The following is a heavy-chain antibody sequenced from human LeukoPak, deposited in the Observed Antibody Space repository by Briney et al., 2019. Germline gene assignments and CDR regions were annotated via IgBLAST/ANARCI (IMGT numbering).Heavy chain of an antibody. Sequence: SETLSLTCTVSGGSISSSSYYWGWIRQPPGQGLEWVGSVYHSGSIYYNPSLKSRVIMSVDTSKNQFSLKLSSLTAADTAIYYCAREIYYDSSAYDYWGQGTLVTVSS. J-gene: IGHJ4*02. D-gene: IGHD3-22*01. CDR2: VYHSGSI. CDR1: GGSISSSSYY. V-gene: IGHV4-39*07. CDR3: AREIYYDSSAYDY.